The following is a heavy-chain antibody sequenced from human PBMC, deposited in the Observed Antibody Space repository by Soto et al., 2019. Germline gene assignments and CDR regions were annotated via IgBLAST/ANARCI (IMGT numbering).Heavy chain of an antibody. CDR2: IHYSGST. D-gene: IGHD1-1*01. CDR3: ARMNQLAPKRNAFDI. Sequence: QVQLQESGPGLVKPSETLSLTCTVSDGSISSYFWTWIRQSPGKGLQWIGYIHYSGSTNYNPSLKRRVTMSVDTSKNQFSLRLTSVTAADTAVYYCARMNQLAPKRNAFDIWGQGTMVTVSS. CDR1: DGSISSYF. J-gene: IGHJ3*02. V-gene: IGHV4-59*01.